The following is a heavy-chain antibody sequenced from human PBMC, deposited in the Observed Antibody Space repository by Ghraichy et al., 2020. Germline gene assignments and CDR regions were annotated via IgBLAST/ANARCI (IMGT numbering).Heavy chain of an antibody. CDR1: GYKFKIYN. CDR2: INAGNGNT. J-gene: IGHJ4*02. CDR3: ARAHPPPAWYTMGPGDY. Sequence: ASVKVSCKASGYKFKIYNLHWVRQAPGQRLEWMGWINAGNGNTKYSQKFQDRVTITRDTSASTAYMELSRLRSEDTAVYYCARAHPPPAWYTMGPGDYWGQGALVTVS. V-gene: IGHV1-3*01. D-gene: IGHD2-2*02.